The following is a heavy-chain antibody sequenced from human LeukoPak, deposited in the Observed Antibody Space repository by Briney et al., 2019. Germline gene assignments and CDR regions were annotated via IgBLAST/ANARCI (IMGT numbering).Heavy chain of an antibody. Sequence: ASVKVSCKASGYTFSGYYIHWVRQAPGQGLEWTGRINPNNGGTNYAQKFQGRVTMTRDMSMGTAYMELSRLRSDDTAVYYCAGEDNSSGYRPFDIWGQGTMVTVPS. D-gene: IGHD3-22*01. V-gene: IGHV1-2*06. J-gene: IGHJ3*02. CDR1: GYTFSGYY. CDR2: INPNNGGT. CDR3: AGEDNSSGYRPFDI.